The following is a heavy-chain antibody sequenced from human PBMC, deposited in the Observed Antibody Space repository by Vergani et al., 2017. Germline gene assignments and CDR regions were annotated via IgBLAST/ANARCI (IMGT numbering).Heavy chain of an antibody. D-gene: IGHD3-22*01. Sequence: QVQLVQSGSEVRKPGASVKVSCQVSGDSLTELTIHWVRQAPGKGLEWMGGFDPEHGEVTFAHHIHGRVTMTEDRSTDTAYMELSSLRPEDTALYYCAIVTDDYDSSGYDFDYWGQGTLVTVSS. V-gene: IGHV1-24*01. CDR3: AIVTDDYDSSGYDFDY. CDR2: FDPEHGEV. CDR1: GDSLTELT. J-gene: IGHJ4*02.